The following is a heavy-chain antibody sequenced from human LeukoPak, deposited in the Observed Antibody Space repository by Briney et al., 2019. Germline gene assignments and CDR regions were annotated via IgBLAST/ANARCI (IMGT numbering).Heavy chain of an antibody. J-gene: IGHJ4*02. CDR2: INPNSGGT. CDR3: ARTSGGGYDIDY. CDR1: GYTFTGYY. V-gene: IGHV1-2*02. Sequence: ASVKVPCKASGYTFTGYYMHWVRRAPGQGLEWMGWINPNSGGTNYAQKFQGRVTMTRDTSISTAYMELSRLRSGDTAVYYCARTSGGGYDIDYWGQGTLVTVSS. D-gene: IGHD5-12*01.